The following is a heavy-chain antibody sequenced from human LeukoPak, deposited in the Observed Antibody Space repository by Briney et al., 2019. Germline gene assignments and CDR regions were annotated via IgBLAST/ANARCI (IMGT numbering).Heavy chain of an antibody. D-gene: IGHD3-10*01. CDR1: GFTFDDYG. CDR2: INLNGGST. J-gene: IGHJ4*02. CDR3: ARGTSGSYHPRYFDY. Sequence: GGSLRLSCAASGFTFDDYGMSWVRQAPGKGLEWVSGINLNGGSTGYADSVKGRFTISRDNAKNSLYLQMNSLRAEDTALYYCARGTSGSYHPRYFDYWGQGTLVTVSS. V-gene: IGHV3-20*04.